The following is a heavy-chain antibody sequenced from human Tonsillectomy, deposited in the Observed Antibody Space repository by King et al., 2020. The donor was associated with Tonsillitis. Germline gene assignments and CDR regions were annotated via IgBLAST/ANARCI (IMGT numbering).Heavy chain of an antibody. CDR1: GFTFDDYA. J-gene: IGHJ3*02. D-gene: IGHD3-3*01. Sequence: VQLVESGGGLVQPGRSLRLSCAASGFTFDDYAMHWVRQAPGKGLEWVSGISWNSGSIDYADSVTGRITISRDNAKNSLYLLMNSLRAEDTALYYCAKGGFLQWLGRAFDIWGQGTMVTVSS. CDR3: AKGGFLQWLGRAFDI. V-gene: IGHV3-9*01. CDR2: ISWNSGSI.